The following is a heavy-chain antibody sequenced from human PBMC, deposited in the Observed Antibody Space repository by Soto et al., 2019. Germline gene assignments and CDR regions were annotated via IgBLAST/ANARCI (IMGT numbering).Heavy chain of an antibody. Sequence: ASVKVSCKASGYTFTSYAMHWVRQAPGQRLEWMGWINAGNGNTKYSQKFQGRVTITRDTSASTAYMELSSLRSEDTAVYYCARDLLPIMILVSDYYYYGMDVWGQGTTVTVSS. CDR1: GYTFTSYA. CDR3: ARDLLPIMILVSDYYYYGMDV. J-gene: IGHJ6*02. V-gene: IGHV1-3*01. CDR2: INAGNGNT. D-gene: IGHD3-16*01.